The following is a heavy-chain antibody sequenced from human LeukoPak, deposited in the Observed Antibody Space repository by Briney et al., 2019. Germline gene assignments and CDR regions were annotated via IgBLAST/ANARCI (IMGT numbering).Heavy chain of an antibody. D-gene: IGHD3-3*01. Sequence: SETLSLTCAVYGGSFSGYYWTWIRQPPGKGLEWIGEINHSGSTNYNPSLKSRVTISVGTSKSQFSLKLSSVTAADTAIYFCARRGLRFLESVKYSWFDPWGQGTLVTVSS. CDR3: ARRGLRFLESVKYSWFDP. V-gene: IGHV4-34*01. CDR2: INHSGST. J-gene: IGHJ5*02. CDR1: GGSFSGYY.